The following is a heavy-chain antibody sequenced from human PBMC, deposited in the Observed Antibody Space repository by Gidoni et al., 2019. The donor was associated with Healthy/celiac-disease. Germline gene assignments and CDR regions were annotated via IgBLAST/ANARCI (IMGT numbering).Heavy chain of an antibody. CDR3: ARDLEDIVATTHGAAPDY. CDR2: ISYDGSNK. D-gene: IGHD5-12*01. J-gene: IGHJ4*02. Sequence: QVQLVESGGGVVQPGRSLRLSCAASGFTFRSYALHWVRQAPGKGLEWVAVISYDGSNKYYADSVKGRFTISRDNSKNTLYLQMNSLRAEDTAVYYCARDLEDIVATTHGAAPDYWGQGTLVTVSS. CDR1: GFTFRSYA. V-gene: IGHV3-30-3*01.